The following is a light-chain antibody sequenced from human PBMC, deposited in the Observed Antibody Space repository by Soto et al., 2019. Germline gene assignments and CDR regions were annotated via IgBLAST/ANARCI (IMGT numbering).Light chain of an antibody. V-gene: IGLV1-40*01. Sequence: QAVVTQPPSVSGAPGQRVAISCAGTSSNIGAGYDVHWYQHLPGTAPKLLIFGNINRPSGVPDRFSGSKSGTSASLAITGLQAADEGYYYCQTYDTGVSGSIFGGGTKVTVL. CDR1: SSNIGAGYD. J-gene: IGLJ2*01. CDR2: GNI. CDR3: QTYDTGVSGSI.